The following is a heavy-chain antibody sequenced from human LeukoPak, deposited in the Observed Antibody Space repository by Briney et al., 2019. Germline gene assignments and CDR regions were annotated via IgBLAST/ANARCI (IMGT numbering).Heavy chain of an antibody. CDR2: IYHSGST. D-gene: IGHD3-10*01. CDR3: ARGVSPSSYYYGSGSLVWFDP. V-gene: IGHV4-30-2*01. CDR1: GGSISSGGYS. Sequence: SQTLSLTCAVSGGSISSGGYSWSWIRQPPGKGLEWIGYIYHSGSTYYNPSLKSRVTISVDRSKNQFSLELSSVTAADTAVYYCARGVSPSSYYYGSGSLVWFDPWGQGTLVTVSS. J-gene: IGHJ5*02.